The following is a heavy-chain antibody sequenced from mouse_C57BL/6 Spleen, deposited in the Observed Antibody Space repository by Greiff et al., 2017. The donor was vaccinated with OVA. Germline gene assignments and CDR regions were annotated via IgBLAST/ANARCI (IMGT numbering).Heavy chain of an antibody. CDR1: GYSFTDYN. Sequence: HLVESGPELVKPGASVKISCKASGYSFTDYNMNWVKQSNGKSLEWIGVINPNYGTTSYNQKFKGKATLTVDQSSSTAYMQLNSLTSEDSAVYYCARSRYMDSNPYYYAMDYWGQGTSVTVSS. CDR2: INPNYGTT. D-gene: IGHD2-5*01. J-gene: IGHJ4*01. CDR3: ARSRYMDSNPYYYAMDY. V-gene: IGHV1-39*01.